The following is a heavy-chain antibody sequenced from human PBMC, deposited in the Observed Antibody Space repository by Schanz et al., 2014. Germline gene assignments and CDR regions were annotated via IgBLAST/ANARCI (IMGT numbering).Heavy chain of an antibody. J-gene: IGHJ5*02. V-gene: IGHV3-48*01. D-gene: IGHD1-1*01. CDR2: ITYNGGTI. CDR3: TRDVRLDRRGNWFDP. CDR1: GFTFSSYS. Sequence: EVHLVESGGGLVQPGGSLRLSCTASGFTFSSYSMNWVRQAPGKGLEWISYITYNGGTIYYADSVKGRFTISRDNSKNLLYLQMNSLRAEDTAVYYCTRDVRLDRRGNWFDPWGQGTLVTVSS.